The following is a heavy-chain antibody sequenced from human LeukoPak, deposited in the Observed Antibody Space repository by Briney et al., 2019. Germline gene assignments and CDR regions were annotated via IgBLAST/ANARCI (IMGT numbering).Heavy chain of an antibody. CDR3: AKDGDDWAGGN. V-gene: IGHV3-30*18. CDR2: ISYDGSNK. D-gene: IGHD3-9*01. Sequence: GGSLRLSCAASGFTFSSYGMHWVRQAPGKGLEWVAVISYDGSNKYYADSVKGRFTISRDNSKNTLYLQMNRLRAEDTAVYYCAKDGDDWAGGNWGQGTLVTVSS. J-gene: IGHJ4*02. CDR1: GFTFSSYG.